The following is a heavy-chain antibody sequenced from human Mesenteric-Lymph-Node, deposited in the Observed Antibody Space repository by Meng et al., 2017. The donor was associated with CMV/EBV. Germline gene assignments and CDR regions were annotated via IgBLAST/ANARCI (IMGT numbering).Heavy chain of an antibody. D-gene: IGHD1-1*01. V-gene: IGHV3-30*02. CDR3: ATYWSADY. CDR1: GFTFSSSN. Sequence: GGSLRLSCEASGFTFSSSNMHWVRQAPGKGLEWVAFIRYDGSNKYYADSVKGRFTISRDNSKNTLYLQMNSLRAEDTAMYYCATYWSADYWGQGTLVTVSS. J-gene: IGHJ4*02. CDR2: IRYDGSNK.